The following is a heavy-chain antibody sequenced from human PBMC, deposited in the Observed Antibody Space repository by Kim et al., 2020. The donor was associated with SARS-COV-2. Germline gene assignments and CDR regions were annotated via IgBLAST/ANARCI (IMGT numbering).Heavy chain of an antibody. CDR2: ISGSGGST. V-gene: IGHV3-23*01. J-gene: IGHJ4*02. Sequence: GGSLRLSCAASGFTFSSYAMSWVRQAPGKGLEWVSAISGSGGSTYYADSVKGRFTISRDNSKNTLYLQMNSLRAEDTAVYYCAKGSAGGSWRPNDYWGQGTLVTVSS. CDR1: GFTFSSYA. D-gene: IGHD6-13*01. CDR3: AKGSAGGSWRPNDY.